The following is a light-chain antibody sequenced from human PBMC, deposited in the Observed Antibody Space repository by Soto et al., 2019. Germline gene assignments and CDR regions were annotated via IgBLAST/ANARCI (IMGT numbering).Light chain of an antibody. CDR3: QQYDDWLRLT. CDR1: QSVNLY. Sequence: EIVMTQSQATLSVSPVERATLSCRASQSVNLYLAWYQQKPGQAPRLLIFGASSRATGIPARFSGSGSGTEFNLTISSLQSEDFAVYFCQQYDDWLRLTFGGGTKVEIK. CDR2: GAS. V-gene: IGKV3D-15*01. J-gene: IGKJ4*02.